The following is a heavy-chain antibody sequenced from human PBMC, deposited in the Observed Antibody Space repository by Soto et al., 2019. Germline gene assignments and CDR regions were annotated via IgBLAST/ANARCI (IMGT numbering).Heavy chain of an antibody. D-gene: IGHD3-10*01. J-gene: IGHJ4*02. CDR1: GNSIRTSSYS. V-gene: IGHV4-31*03. CDR3: ARDPAGSGSYSLDY. CDR2: IFYSGRT. Sequence: QLQESGPGLVKPSQTLSLTCTVSGNSIRTSSYSWNWIRQHPGKGLEWIGNIFYSGRTYYNPSLRSRVIISVDTSKNQFSLKLNSVTAADTAVDYCARDPAGSGSYSLDYWGQGTLVTVSS.